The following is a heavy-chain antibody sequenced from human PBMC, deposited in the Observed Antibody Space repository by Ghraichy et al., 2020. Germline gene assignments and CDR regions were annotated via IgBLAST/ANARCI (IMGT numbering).Heavy chain of an antibody. CDR2: IYYSGST. J-gene: IGHJ1*01. CDR3: ARSQLSAAEYFQH. V-gene: IGHV4-59*01. CDR1: GGSISSYY. Sequence: ESLNISCTVSGGSISSYYWSWIRQPPGKGLEWIGYIYYSGSTNYNPSLKSRVTISVDTSKNQFSLKLSSVTAADTAVYYCARSQLSAAEYFQHWGQGTLVTVSS. D-gene: IGHD6-6*01.